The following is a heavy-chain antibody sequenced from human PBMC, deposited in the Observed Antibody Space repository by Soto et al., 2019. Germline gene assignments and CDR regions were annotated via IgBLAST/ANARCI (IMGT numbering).Heavy chain of an antibody. CDR2: INERGGST. Sequence: PGGTLRLSCADSGFTFSTYALSWVRQAPGKGLEWVSAINERGGSTYYADSVKGRFTISRDNSKNTLYLQMNSLRAEDTAVYYCARKRPGFDYGMDVWGQGTTVTVSS. J-gene: IGHJ6*02. V-gene: IGHV3-23*01. CDR3: ARKRPGFDYGMDV. CDR1: GFTFSTYA.